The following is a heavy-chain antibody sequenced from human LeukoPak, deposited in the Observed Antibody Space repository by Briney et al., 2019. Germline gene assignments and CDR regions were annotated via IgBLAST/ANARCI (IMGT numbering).Heavy chain of an antibody. J-gene: IGHJ4*02. CDR3: TRGGYTYGYGY. Sequence: PSETLSLTCAVYGGSFSDSYWGWIHQPPGKGLEWIGEINHSGGTNYNPSLKSRVTISVDTSKNQFSLKLSSVTAADTAMYYCTRGGYTYGYGYWGQGNMVTVSS. V-gene: IGHV4-34*01. CDR1: GGSFSDSY. CDR2: INHSGGT. D-gene: IGHD5-18*01.